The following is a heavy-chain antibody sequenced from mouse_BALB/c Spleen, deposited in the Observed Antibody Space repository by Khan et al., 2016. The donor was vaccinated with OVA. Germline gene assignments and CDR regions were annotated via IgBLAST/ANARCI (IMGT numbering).Heavy chain of an antibody. CDR2: IAPGSGST. Sequence: DLVKPGASVKLSCKASGYTFTSYWINWIKQRPGQGLEWIGRIAPGSGSTYYNEMFKVTATMTVDTSSSTAYIHLSSLSSEDSAVYFCARSNYYGSRLYAMDYWGQGTSVTVSS. CDR1: GYTFTSYW. CDR3: ARSNYYGSRLYAMDY. D-gene: IGHD1-1*01. V-gene: IGHV1S41*01. J-gene: IGHJ4*01.